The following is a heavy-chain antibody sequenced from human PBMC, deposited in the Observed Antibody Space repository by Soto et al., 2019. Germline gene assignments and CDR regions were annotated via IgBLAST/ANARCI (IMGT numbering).Heavy chain of an antibody. V-gene: IGHV3-48*01. CDR3: ARVLGYCTNGVCYNESSYYYYMDV. Sequence: GGSLRLSCAASGVTFSSYSMNWVRQAPGKGLEWVSYISSSSSTIYYADSVKGRFTISRDNAKNSLYLQMNSLRAEDTAVYYCARVLGYCTNGVCYNESSYYYYMDVWGKGTTVTVSS. J-gene: IGHJ6*03. D-gene: IGHD2-8*01. CDR1: GVTFSSYS. CDR2: ISSSSSTI.